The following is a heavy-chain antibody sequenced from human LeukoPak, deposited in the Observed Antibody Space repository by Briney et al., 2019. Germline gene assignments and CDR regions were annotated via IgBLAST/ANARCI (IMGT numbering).Heavy chain of an antibody. D-gene: IGHD1-26*01. V-gene: IGHV3-23*01. J-gene: IGHJ3*02. Sequence: GGSLRLSCAASGFTFSSYAMSWVRQAPGEGLEWVSAISRSGDSTYYADSVKGRVNISRDNSKNTLYLQMNSLRAEDTAVYYCAREYSGSQDGFDIWGQGTMVTVSS. CDR3: AREYSGSQDGFDI. CDR1: GFTFSSYA. CDR2: ISRSGDST.